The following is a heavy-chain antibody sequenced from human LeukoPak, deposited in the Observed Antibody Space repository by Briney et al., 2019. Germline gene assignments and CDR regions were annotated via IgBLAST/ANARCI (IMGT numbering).Heavy chain of an antibody. V-gene: IGHV1-18*01. D-gene: IGHD3-10*01. J-gene: IGHJ4*02. CDR2: ISTYSGNT. CDR3: ARGADVLLWFGELTWGPFDY. Sequence: ASVKVSCKTSGYSFITYGITWVRQAPGQGLQWMGWISTYSGNTNYAQRLQGRVTMTTDTSTSTAHMELRSLRSDDTAVYYCARGADVLLWFGELTWGPFDYWGQGTLVTVSS. CDR1: GYSFITYG.